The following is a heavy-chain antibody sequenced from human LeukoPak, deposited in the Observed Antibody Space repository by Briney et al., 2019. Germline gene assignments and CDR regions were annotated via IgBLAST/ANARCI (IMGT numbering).Heavy chain of an antibody. V-gene: IGHV4-39*01. D-gene: IGHD3-16*01. Sequence: SETLSLTCTVSGASMSSSTYYWGWIRQPPGKGLEWIGSIYYSGSTYYNPSLKSRVTISVDTSKNQFSLKLSSVTAADTAVYYCARGNYDYVWGGIDYWGQGTLVTVSS. CDR1: GASMSSSTYY. CDR3: ARGNYDYVWGGIDY. CDR2: IYYSGST. J-gene: IGHJ4*02.